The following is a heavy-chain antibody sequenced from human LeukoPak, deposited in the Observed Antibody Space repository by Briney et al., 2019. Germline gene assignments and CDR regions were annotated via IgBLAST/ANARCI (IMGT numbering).Heavy chain of an antibody. J-gene: IGHJ6*03. Sequence: GGSLRLSCAASGFTVSSNYMSWVRQAPGKGLEWVSVIYSGGSTYYADSVKGRFTISRDNSKNTLYLQMNSLRAEDTAVYYCAKGNVVVPVYYYMDVWGKGTTVTVSS. CDR2: IYSGGST. D-gene: IGHD2-2*01. CDR1: GFTVSSNY. CDR3: AKGNVVVPVYYYMDV. V-gene: IGHV3-53*01.